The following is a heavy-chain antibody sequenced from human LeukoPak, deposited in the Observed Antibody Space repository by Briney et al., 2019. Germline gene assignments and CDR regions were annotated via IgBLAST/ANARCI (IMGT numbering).Heavy chain of an antibody. CDR2: VDPEDGET. CDR3: ATDPFDSSGHDAFDI. CDR1: GYTFTDYY. D-gene: IGHD3-22*01. Sequence: GASVKISCKVSGYTFTDYYMHWVQQAPGKGLEWMGLVDPEDGETIYAEKFQGRVTITADTSTDTAYMELSSLRSEDTAVYYRATDPFDSSGHDAFDIWGQGTMVTVSS. J-gene: IGHJ3*02. V-gene: IGHV1-69-2*01.